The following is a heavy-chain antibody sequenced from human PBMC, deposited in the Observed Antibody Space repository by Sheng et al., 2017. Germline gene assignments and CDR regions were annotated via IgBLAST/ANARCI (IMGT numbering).Heavy chain of an antibody. J-gene: IGHJ3*01. CDR1: GYTFAANY. D-gene: IGHD2-15*01. V-gene: IGHV1-2*02. CDR3: ARVESEGGFDV. Sequence: QVKLVQSGAEVKNPGASVKVSCKTSGYTFAANYIQWVRQAPGQGLEWLGWISPNSDDTNYAHKFQGRVTMTRDASINTAYMELRNLKSDDTAIYFCARVESEGGFDVWGQGT. CDR2: ISPNSDDT.